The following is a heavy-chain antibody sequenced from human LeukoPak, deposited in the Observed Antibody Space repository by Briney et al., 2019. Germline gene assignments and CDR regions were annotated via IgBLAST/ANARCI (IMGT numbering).Heavy chain of an antibody. V-gene: IGHV3-7*01. J-gene: IGHJ6*02. CDR3: ARDVPDYGDYVWPMAKRYYYYGMDV. D-gene: IGHD4-17*01. Sequence: SGGSLRLSCAASGFTFSSYWMSWVRQAPGKGLEWEANIKQDGSEKYYVDSVKGRFTISRDNAKNSLYLQMNSLRAEDTAVYYCARDVPDYGDYVWPMAKRYYYYGMDVWGQGTTVTVSS. CDR2: IKQDGSEK. CDR1: GFTFSSYW.